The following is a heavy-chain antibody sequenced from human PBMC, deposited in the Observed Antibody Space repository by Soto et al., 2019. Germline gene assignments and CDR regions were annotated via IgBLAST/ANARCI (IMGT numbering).Heavy chain of an antibody. CDR1: GFTFSSYG. CDR2: ISYDGSNK. J-gene: IGHJ6*02. D-gene: IGHD3-10*01. CDR3: AKERSVRFGELLYYYYGMDV. Sequence: GGSLRLSCAASGFTFSSYGMHWVRQAPGKGLEWVAVISYDGSNKYYADSVKGRFTISRDNSKNTLYLQMNSLRAEDTAVYYCAKERSVRFGELLYYYYGMDVWGQGTTVTVSS. V-gene: IGHV3-30*18.